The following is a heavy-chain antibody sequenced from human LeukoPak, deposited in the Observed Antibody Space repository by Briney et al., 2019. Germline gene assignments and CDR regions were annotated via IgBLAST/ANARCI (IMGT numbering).Heavy chain of an antibody. Sequence: SQTLSSTCAISGDSASSNNGSWSWIRQSASSGLEWLGRSHSMSKWNNDIGSSMQGQITINPDTSKNQSSLQLYSVTPEDTAVNYCARDVGTSGWHTFDYWGQGTLVTVSS. CDR3: ARDVGTSGWHTFDY. J-gene: IGHJ4*02. D-gene: IGHD6-19*01. V-gene: IGHV6-1*01. CDR1: GDSASSNNGS. CDR2: SHSMSKWNN.